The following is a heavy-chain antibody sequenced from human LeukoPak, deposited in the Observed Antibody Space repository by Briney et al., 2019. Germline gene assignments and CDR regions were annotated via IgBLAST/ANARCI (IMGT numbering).Heavy chain of an antibody. V-gene: IGHV4-59*12. CDR2: ISYSGST. CDR3: ARDYGGGWYQIDY. D-gene: IGHD6-13*01. CDR1: GGSISSYY. Sequence: PSETLSLTCTVSGGSISSYYWSWIRQPPGKGLEWIGYISYSGSTNYNPSLKSRLTIPLDTSKRQFSLNLNSVTVADTALYYCARDYGGGWYQIDYWGQGTLVTVSS. J-gene: IGHJ4*02.